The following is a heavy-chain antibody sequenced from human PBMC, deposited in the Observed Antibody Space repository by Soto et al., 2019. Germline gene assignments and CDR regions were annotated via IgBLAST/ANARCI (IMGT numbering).Heavy chain of an antibody. CDR1: GYTFTSYA. Sequence: ASVKVSCKASGYTFTSYAMHWVRQAPGQRLEWMGWINAGNGNTKYSQKFQGRVTITRDTSASKAYMELSSLRSEETAVYYCARSITMVRGVIIPLNWFDPWGQGTLVTVSS. CDR2: INAGNGNT. D-gene: IGHD3-10*01. J-gene: IGHJ5*02. CDR3: ARSITMVRGVIIPLNWFDP. V-gene: IGHV1-3*01.